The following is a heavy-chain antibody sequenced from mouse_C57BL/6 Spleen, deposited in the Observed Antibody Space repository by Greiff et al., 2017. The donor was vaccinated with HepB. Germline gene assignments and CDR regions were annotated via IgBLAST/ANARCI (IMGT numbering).Heavy chain of an antibody. Sequence: QVQLKQPGTELVKPGASVKLSCKASGYTFTSYWMHWVKQRPGQGLEWIGNINPSNGGTNYNEKFKSKATLTVDKSSSTAYMQLSSLTSEDSAVYYCARSRLYYGSSYYFDYWGQGTTLTVSS. CDR2: INPSNGGT. D-gene: IGHD1-1*01. CDR3: ARSRLYYGSSYYFDY. V-gene: IGHV1-53*01. J-gene: IGHJ2*01. CDR1: GYTFTSYW.